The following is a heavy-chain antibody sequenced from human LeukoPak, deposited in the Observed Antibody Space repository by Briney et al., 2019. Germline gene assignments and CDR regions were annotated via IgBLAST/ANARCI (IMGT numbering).Heavy chain of an antibody. CDR3: ARGYGLATHEALDY. D-gene: IGHD5-18*01. Sequence: PSETLSLTRTVSGYSISSGYYWGWIRQPAGKGLEWIGRIYTSGSTNYNPSLKSRVTMSVDTSKNQFSLKLISMTAADTAVYYCARGYGLATHEALDYWGQGTLVSVSS. J-gene: IGHJ4*02. CDR1: GYSISSGYY. V-gene: IGHV4-4*07. CDR2: IYTSGST.